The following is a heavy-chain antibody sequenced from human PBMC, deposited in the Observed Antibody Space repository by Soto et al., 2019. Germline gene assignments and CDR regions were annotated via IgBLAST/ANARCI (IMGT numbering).Heavy chain of an antibody. V-gene: IGHV3-30*18. Sequence: GSLRLSCAASGFTFTNYGMNWVRQTPGKGLEWVAVISSDGSNQYYLDSVKGRFTISRDNSKDTVFLEVNSLRPEDTAIYFCAKNRVRGATMSSGMDVWGQGTTVTVSS. CDR1: GFTFTNYG. D-gene: IGHD3-22*01. J-gene: IGHJ6*02. CDR3: AKNRVRGATMSSGMDV. CDR2: ISSDGSNQ.